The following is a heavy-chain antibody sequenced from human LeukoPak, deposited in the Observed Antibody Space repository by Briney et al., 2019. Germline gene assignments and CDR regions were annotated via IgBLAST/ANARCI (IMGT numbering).Heavy chain of an antibody. Sequence: GGSLRLSCAASGFTFSSYAMHWVRQAPGKGLEWVAVISYDGSNKYYADSVKGRFTISRDNSKNTLYLQMNSLRAEDTAVYYCARGPFDPWGQGTLVAVSS. V-gene: IGHV3-30-3*01. J-gene: IGHJ5*02. CDR2: ISYDGSNK. CDR1: GFTFSSYA. CDR3: ARGPFDP.